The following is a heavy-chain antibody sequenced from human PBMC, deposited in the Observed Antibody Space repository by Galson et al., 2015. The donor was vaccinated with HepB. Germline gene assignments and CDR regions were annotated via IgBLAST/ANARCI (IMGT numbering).Heavy chain of an antibody. J-gene: IGHJ3*02. Sequence: SVKVSCKASGGTFSSYAISWVRQAPGQGLEWMGGIIPIFGTANYAQKLQGRVTITADESTSTAYMELSSLRSEDTAVYYCARDHFYREPRRGFDIWGQGTMVTVSS. CDR1: GGTFSSYA. D-gene: IGHD3-3*02. V-gene: IGHV1-69*13. CDR2: IIPIFGTA. CDR3: ARDHFYREPRRGFDI.